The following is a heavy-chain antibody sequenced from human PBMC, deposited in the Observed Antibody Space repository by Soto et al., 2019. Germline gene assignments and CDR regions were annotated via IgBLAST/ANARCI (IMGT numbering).Heavy chain of an antibody. D-gene: IGHD5-12*01. CDR2: IVPALGTT. V-gene: IGHV1-69*13. Sequence: GPPVKVSCKTSRDTFNDYSITWVRQAPGQGLEWMGGIVPALGTTKYAQKFQGRVTMTADESTSTAYLELNNLTSEDRAVYFCATGGSNGYFRGGQANPVTVS. CDR1: RDTFNDYS. CDR3: ATGGSNGYFR. J-gene: IGHJ1*01.